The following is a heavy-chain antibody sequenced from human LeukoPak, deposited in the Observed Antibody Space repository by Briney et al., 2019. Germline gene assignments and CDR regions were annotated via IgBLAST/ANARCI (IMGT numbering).Heavy chain of an antibody. V-gene: IGHV4-59*08. CDR1: GASISGYY. CDR2: IYYGGST. Sequence: SETLSLTCTVSGASISGYYWSWIRQPPGKGLEWIAYIYYGGSTNYSPSLKSRVTISVDTSTNQFSLKLSSVTAADTAEYYCARLSVTGGYIYGFFDYWGRGTVVTVSS. CDR3: ARLSVTGGYIYGFFDY. J-gene: IGHJ4*02. D-gene: IGHD5-18*01.